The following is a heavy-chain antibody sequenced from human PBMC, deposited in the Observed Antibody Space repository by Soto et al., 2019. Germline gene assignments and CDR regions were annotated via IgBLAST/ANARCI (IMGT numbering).Heavy chain of an antibody. Sequence: QVQLVQSGAEVKKPGASVKVSCKASGYTFTSYDINWVRQATGQGLEWMGWMNPNSGNTGYAQKFQGRVTMTRNTSISTAYMELSSLRSEDTAVYYCAREVFWSGYYWGVLGAGLNYYYYGMDVWGQGTTVTVSS. CDR1: GYTFTSYD. CDR3: AREVFWSGYYWGVLGAGLNYYYYGMDV. D-gene: IGHD3-3*01. J-gene: IGHJ6*02. CDR2: MNPNSGNT. V-gene: IGHV1-8*01.